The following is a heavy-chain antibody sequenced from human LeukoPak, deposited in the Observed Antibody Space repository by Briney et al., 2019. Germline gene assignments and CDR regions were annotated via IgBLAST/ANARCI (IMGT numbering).Heavy chain of an antibody. CDR2: INHSGST. CDR3: ARERGSSWDDAFDI. J-gene: IGHJ3*02. Sequence: KPSETLSLTCAVYGGSFSGYYWSWIRQPPGKGLEWIGEINHSGSTNYNPSLKSRVTISVDTSKNQFSLKLSSVTAADTAVYYCARERGSSWDDAFDIWGQGTMVTVSS. CDR1: GGSFSGYY. V-gene: IGHV4-34*01. D-gene: IGHD6-13*01.